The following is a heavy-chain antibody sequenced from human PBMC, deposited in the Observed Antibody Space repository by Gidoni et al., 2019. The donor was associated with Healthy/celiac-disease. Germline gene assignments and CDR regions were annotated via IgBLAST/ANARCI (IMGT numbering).Heavy chain of an antibody. V-gene: IGHV1-46*01. J-gene: IGHJ6*02. D-gene: IGHD2-21*02. CDR2: INPSGGST. CDR3: ARGKIEVVTAIHGMDV. CDR1: GYTFTSYY. Sequence: QVQLVQSGAEVKKPGASAKVSCKASGYTFTSYYLHWVPQAPGQGLEWMGRINPSGGSTSYAQKFQGRVTMTRDTSTSTVDMELSSLRSEDTAVYYCARGKIEVVTAIHGMDVWGQGTTVTVSS.